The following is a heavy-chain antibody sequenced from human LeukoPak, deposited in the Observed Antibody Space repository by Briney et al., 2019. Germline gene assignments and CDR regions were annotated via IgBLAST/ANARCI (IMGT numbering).Heavy chain of an antibody. V-gene: IGHV1-2*02. CDR2: INPNSGGT. J-gene: IGHJ4*02. CDR1: GDTFTGYY. Sequence: ASVRVSCKASGDTFTGYYMHWVRQAPGQGLEWMGWINPNSGGTNYAQKFQGRVTMTRDTSISTAYMELSRLRSDDTAVYYCARVGGVIAALPDYWGQGTLVTVSS. CDR3: ARVGGVIAALPDY. D-gene: IGHD6-6*01.